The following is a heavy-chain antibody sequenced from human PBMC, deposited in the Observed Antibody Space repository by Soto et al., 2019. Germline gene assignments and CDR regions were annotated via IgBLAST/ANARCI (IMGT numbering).Heavy chain of an antibody. CDR3: AARSIAAAPTNFDY. Sequence: SETLSLTCAVYGGSFSGYYWSWIRQPPGKGLEWIGEINHSGSTNYNPSLKSRVTISVDTSKNQFSLKLSSVTAADTAVYYCAARSIAAAPTNFDYWGQGTLVTVSS. J-gene: IGHJ4*02. D-gene: IGHD6-13*01. CDR2: INHSGST. V-gene: IGHV4-34*01. CDR1: GGSFSGYY.